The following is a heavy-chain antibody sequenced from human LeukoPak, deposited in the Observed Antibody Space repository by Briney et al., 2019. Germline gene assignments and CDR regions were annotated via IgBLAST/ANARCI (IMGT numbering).Heavy chain of an antibody. CDR2: IFPGDSDT. CDR1: GYTFTNYW. D-gene: IGHD1-26*01. CDR3: ARRGSGSYFYYDY. V-gene: IGHV5-51*01. J-gene: IGHJ4*02. Sequence: GESLKISCKGSGYTFTNYWIGWVRQMPGKGLEWMGIIFPGDSDTRYSPSFQGQVTISADKSISTAYLQWGSLKASDTAMYYCARRGSGSYFYYDYWGQGTLVTVSS.